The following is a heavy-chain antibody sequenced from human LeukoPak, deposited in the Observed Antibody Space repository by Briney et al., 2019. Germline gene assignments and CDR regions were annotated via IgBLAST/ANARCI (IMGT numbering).Heavy chain of an antibody. CDR2: INHSGST. D-gene: IGHD6-13*01. J-gene: IGHJ6*03. V-gene: IGHV4-34*01. CDR1: GGSFSGYY. CDR3: ARRTAAAAGTPYYYYYYMDV. Sequence: SETLSLTCAVYGGSFSGYYWSWIRQPPGKGLEWIGEINHSGSTNYNPSLKSRVTISVDTSKNQFSLKLSSVTAADTAVYYCARRTAAAAGTPYYYYYYMDVWGKGTTVTVSS.